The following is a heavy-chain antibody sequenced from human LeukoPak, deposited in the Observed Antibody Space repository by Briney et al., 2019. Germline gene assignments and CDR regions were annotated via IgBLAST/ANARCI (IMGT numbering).Heavy chain of an antibody. CDR1: GYTFTGHY. D-gene: IGHD3-10*01. CDR2: INPNSGDT. J-gene: IGHJ4*02. Sequence: GASVKVSCKASGYTFTGHYMHWVRQAPGQGLEWMGWINPNSGDTNYAQKFQGRVTMTEATSISTAYMELSRLSFDDAAVYYCAREAVIRGIIITNFDYWGQGTLVTVSS. CDR3: AREAVIRGIIITNFDY. V-gene: IGHV1-2*02.